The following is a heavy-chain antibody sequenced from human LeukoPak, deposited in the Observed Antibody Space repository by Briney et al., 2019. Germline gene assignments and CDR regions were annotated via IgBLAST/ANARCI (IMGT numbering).Heavy chain of an antibody. CDR1: GGSISSYY. CDR2: IYYSGST. CDR3: ARVREMATIPWFDP. V-gene: IGHV4-59*01. J-gene: IGHJ5*02. D-gene: IGHD5-24*01. Sequence: SETLSLTCTVSGGSISSYYWSWIRQPPGKGLEWIGYIYYSGSTNYNPSLKGRVTISVDTSKNQFSLKLSSVTAADTAVYYCARVREMATIPWFDPWGQGTLVTVSS.